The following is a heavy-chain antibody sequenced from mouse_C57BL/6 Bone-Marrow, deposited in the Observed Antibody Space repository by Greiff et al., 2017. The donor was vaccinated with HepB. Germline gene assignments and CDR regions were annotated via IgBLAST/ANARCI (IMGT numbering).Heavy chain of an antibody. CDR3: ARTPYGNFPYWYFDV. D-gene: IGHD2-1*01. J-gene: IGHJ1*03. V-gene: IGHV8-12*01. CDR2: IYWDDDK. Sequence: VKLMESGPGILQSSQTLSLTCSFSGFSLSTSGMGVSWIRQPSGKGLEWLAHIYWDDDKRYNPSLKSRLTISKDTSRNQVFLKITSVDTADTATYYCARTPYGNFPYWYFDVWGTGTTVTVSS. CDR1: GFSLSTSGMG.